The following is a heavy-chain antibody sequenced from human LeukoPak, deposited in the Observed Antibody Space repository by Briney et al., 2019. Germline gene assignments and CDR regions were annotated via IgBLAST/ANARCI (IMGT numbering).Heavy chain of an antibody. CDR3: ARGRLCSGGHCYLNFGY. D-gene: IGHD2-15*01. CDR1: GFTFSSYA. J-gene: IGHJ4*02. Sequence: SGGSLRLSCAPSGFTFSSYAMHWVRQAPGKGLEWVAVIWHDGSNEYYGDSVKGRFTISRDNSKNTLYLQMNSLRAEDTAVYYCARGRLCSGGHCYLNFGYWGQGTLVTVSS. CDR2: IWHDGSNE. V-gene: IGHV3-33*01.